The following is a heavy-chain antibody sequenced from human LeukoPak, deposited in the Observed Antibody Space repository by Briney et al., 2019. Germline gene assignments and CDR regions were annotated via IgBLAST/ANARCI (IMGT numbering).Heavy chain of an antibody. CDR3: ARADIVVVPAAIGGSKYNWFDP. J-gene: IGHJ5*02. CDR1: GGSISSSSYY. D-gene: IGHD2-2*01. CDR2: IYYSGST. V-gene: IGHV4-39*07. Sequence: PSETLSLTCTVSGGSISSSSYYWGWIRQPPGKGLEWIGSIYYSGSTYYNPSLKSRVTISVDTSKNQFSLKLSSVTAADTAVYYCARADIVVVPAAIGGSKYNWFDPWGQGTLVTVSS.